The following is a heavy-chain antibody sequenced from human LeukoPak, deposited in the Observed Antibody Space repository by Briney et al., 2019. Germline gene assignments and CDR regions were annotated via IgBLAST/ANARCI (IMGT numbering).Heavy chain of an antibody. Sequence: GGSRRLSCAASGFTFSAYAMNWVRQAPGKGLEWVSVIYSDGITYYADSVKGRFTISRDSSKNTLYLQMNSLRAEDVAVYYCGRDLLRPISYGMDVWGQGTTVTVSS. CDR3: GRDLLRPISYGMDV. CDR2: IYSDGIT. V-gene: IGHV3-53*01. CDR1: GFTFSAYA. D-gene: IGHD2-15*01. J-gene: IGHJ6*02.